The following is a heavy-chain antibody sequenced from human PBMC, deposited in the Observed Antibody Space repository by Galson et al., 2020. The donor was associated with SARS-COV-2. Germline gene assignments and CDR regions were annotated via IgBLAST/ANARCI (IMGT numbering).Heavy chain of an antibody. CDR1: GFTFSDHS. Sequence: QLGESLKISCAASGFTFSDHSMDWVRQAPGKGLEWVGRIRNKAQSYTTEYAASVKGRFAISRDDSKNSLYLQMNSLRTEDTAMYYCTKLTTKTNPGDFWGQGTLVTVSS. CDR2: IRNKAQSYTT. CDR3: TKLTTKTNPGDF. D-gene: IGHD1-26*01. J-gene: IGHJ4*02. V-gene: IGHV3-72*01.